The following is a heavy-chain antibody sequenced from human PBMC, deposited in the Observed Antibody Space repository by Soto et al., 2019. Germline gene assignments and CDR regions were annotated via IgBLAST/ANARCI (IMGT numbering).Heavy chain of an antibody. D-gene: IGHD6-6*01. CDR2: FSGSGGHI. Sequence: GGSLRLSCVASGFTVSTHAMSWVRQAPGKGLEWVSTFSGSGGHIYYAESVKGRLTISRDDSKNTLYLQMNSLRVEDTAVYYCAKLPPWTVAPLAMTVWGQGTTVTSP. J-gene: IGHJ6*02. CDR3: AKLPPWTVAPLAMTV. V-gene: IGHV3-23*01. CDR1: GFTVSTHA.